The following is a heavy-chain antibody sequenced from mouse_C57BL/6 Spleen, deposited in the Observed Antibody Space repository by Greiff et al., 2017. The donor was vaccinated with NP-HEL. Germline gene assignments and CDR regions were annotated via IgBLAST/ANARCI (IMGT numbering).Heavy chain of an antibody. CDR1: GYTFTSYW. V-gene: IGHV1-7*01. D-gene: IGHD1-1*01. J-gene: IGHJ2*01. Sequence: QVQLQQSGAELAKPGASVKLSCKASGYTFTSYWMHWVKQRPGQGLEWIGYINPSSGYTKYNQKFKDKATLTADKSSSTAYMPLSSLTSEDSAVYYCTRYYGSSSYFDYGGQGTTLTVAS. CDR3: TRYYGSSSYFDY. CDR2: INPSSGYT.